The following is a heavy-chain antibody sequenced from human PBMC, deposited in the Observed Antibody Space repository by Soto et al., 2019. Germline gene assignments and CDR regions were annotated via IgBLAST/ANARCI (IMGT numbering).Heavy chain of an antibody. D-gene: IGHD3-10*01. Sequence: QLQLQESGSGLMRPSQTLSLTCTVSGASIGSGSYSWNWIRQPPGKGLEWIGYLHHSGDPYFNPSIRRRVSISVDRYNNQFSLKLISVTAADTAVYYCARFPLWFGELDYWGQGALVTVSS. CDR1: GASIGSGSYS. J-gene: IGHJ4*02. CDR3: ARFPLWFGELDY. CDR2: LHHSGDP. V-gene: IGHV4-30-2*01.